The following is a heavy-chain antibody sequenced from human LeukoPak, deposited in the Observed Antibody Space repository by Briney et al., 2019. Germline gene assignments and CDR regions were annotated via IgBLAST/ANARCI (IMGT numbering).Heavy chain of an antibody. D-gene: IGHD2-21*02. CDR3: ASGYCGGDCYTEVLDY. Sequence: GGSLRLSCAASGFTFSSYSMNWVRQAPGKGLEWVSSISSSSSYIYYADSVKGRFTISRDNAKNSLYLQMNSLRAEDTAVYYCASGYCGGDCYTEVLDYWGQGTLVTVSS. CDR1: GFTFSSYS. CDR2: ISSSSSYI. V-gene: IGHV3-21*04. J-gene: IGHJ4*02.